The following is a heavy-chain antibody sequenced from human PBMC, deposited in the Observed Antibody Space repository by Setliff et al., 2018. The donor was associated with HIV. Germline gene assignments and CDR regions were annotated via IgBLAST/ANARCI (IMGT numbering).Heavy chain of an antibody. CDR3: AKGMTYYNFWTGSNGREYGMDV. D-gene: IGHD3-3*01. Sequence: GASVKVSCKASGYTFTAFGMNWLRQAPGQGPEWMGWISTYNGNTNYAQKFQGRVTMTRDTSTSTVYMALRSLRSDDTAMYYCAKGMTYYNFWTGSNGREYGMDVWGQGTTVTVSS. V-gene: IGHV1-18*01. J-gene: IGHJ6*02. CDR1: GYTFTAFG. CDR2: ISTYNGNT.